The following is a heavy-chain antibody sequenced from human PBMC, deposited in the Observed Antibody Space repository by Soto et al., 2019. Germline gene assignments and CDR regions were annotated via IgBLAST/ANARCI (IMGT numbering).Heavy chain of an antibody. CDR1: GYSFTSYW. D-gene: IGHD3-16*02. J-gene: IGHJ3*02. CDR3: AVTFGGVIATSGAFDI. Sequence: GESLKISCKGSGYSFTSYWIGWVRQMPGKGLEWMGIIYPGDSDTRYSPSFQGQVTISADKSISTAYLQWSSLKASDTAMYYCAVTFGGVIATSGAFDIWGQGTMVTVSS. V-gene: IGHV5-51*01. CDR2: IYPGDSDT.